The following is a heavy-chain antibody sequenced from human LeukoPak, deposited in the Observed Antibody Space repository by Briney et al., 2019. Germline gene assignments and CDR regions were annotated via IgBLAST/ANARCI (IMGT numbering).Heavy chain of an antibody. J-gene: IGHJ5*02. D-gene: IGHD3-16*01. V-gene: IGHV1-46*01. CDR3: ARDNWGRDEGWWFNP. Sequence: ASVKVSCKAFGYTFTSNYMHWVRQAPGQGPEWMGVISPSGGSTTYAQKFQGRVTLTRDMSTSTDYLELSSLRSEDTAVYYCARDNWGRDEGWWFNPGGQETLVTVSS. CDR1: GYTFTSNY. CDR2: ISPSGGST.